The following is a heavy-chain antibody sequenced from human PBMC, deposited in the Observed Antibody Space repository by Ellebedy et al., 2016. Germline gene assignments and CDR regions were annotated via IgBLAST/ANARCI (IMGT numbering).Heavy chain of an antibody. V-gene: IGHV3-9*01. D-gene: IGHD1-26*01. Sequence: GGSLRLXCAASGFTFDDYAMHWVRQAPGKGLEWVSGISWNSGSIGYADSVKGRFTISRDNAKNSLYLQMNSLRAEDTALYYCAKDLSGSYYVTHAFDIWGQGTMVTVSS. CDR2: ISWNSGSI. CDR3: AKDLSGSYYVTHAFDI. CDR1: GFTFDDYA. J-gene: IGHJ3*02.